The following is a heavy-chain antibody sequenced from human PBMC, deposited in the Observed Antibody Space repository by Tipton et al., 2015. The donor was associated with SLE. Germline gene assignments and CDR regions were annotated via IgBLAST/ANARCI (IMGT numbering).Heavy chain of an antibody. CDR2: IYYSGST. V-gene: IGHV4-61*01. CDR1: GGSISSSSYY. Sequence: TLSLTCTVSGGSISSSSYYWGWIRQPPGKGLEWIGYIYYSGSTNYNPSLKSRVTISVDTSKNQFSLKLSSVTAADTAVYYCARDPFPTVTTGAFDIWGQGTMVTVSS. CDR3: ARDPFPTVTTGAFDI. D-gene: IGHD4-17*01. J-gene: IGHJ3*02.